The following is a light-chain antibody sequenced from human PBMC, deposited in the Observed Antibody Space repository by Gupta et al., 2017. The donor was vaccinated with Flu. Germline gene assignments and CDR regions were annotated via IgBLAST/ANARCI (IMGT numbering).Light chain of an antibody. Sequence: TTRDVAGGNCVYWVQQQPDKTTTLLIYEGDKRHSGNPTRFSGSQPGNTAALTSAGPQAEEEAEYYCWPEDGTNWVFGGGTKLTVL. J-gene: IGLJ3*02. CDR1: TRDVAGGNC. CDR2: EGD. V-gene: IGLV2-23*01. CDR3: WPEDGTNWV.